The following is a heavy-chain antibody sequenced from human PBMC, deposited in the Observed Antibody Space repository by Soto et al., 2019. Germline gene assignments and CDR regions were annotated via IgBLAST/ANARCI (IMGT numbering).Heavy chain of an antibody. D-gene: IGHD2-15*01. CDR1: GCTFSSYA. J-gene: IGHJ6*01. Sequence: SVNVSCPASGCTFSSYAISWVRQAPGQGLEWMGGIIPIFGTANYAQKFQGRVTITADESTSTAYMELSSLRSEDTAVYYCAILRRVTANIQYYGMGVWG. CDR2: IIPIFGTA. V-gene: IGHV1-69*13. CDR3: AILRRVTANIQYYGMGV.